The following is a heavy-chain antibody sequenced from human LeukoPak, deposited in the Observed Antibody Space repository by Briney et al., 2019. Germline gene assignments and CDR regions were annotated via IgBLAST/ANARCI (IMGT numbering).Heavy chain of an antibody. CDR3: ARDIILGAFDI. CDR1: GYTFTSYY. V-gene: IGHV1-46*01. CDR2: INPSGGST. Sequence: ASVKVSCKASGYTFTSYYMHWVRQAPGQGLEWMGRINPSGGSTSYAQKFQGRVTMTRDTSTSTVYMELSSLRSEDTAVYYCARDIILGAFDIWGQGTMVTVSS. J-gene: IGHJ3*02. D-gene: IGHD2/OR15-2a*01.